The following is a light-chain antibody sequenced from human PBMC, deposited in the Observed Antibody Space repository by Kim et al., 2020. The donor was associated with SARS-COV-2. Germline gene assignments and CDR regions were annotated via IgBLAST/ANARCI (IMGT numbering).Light chain of an antibody. V-gene: IGLV3-1*01. Sequence: SYELTQPPSVSVSPGQTASITCSGDKLGDKYASWYQQKPGQSPVVVIFQDNRRPSGIPERFSGSNSGNTATLTISGTQAMDEAGYYCQAWDSTVYVFVTGTQLTVL. CDR3: QAWDSTVYV. J-gene: IGLJ1*01. CDR1: KLGDKY. CDR2: QDN.